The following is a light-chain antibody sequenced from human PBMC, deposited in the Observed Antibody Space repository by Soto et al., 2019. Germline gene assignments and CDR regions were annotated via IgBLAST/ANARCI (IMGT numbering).Light chain of an antibody. CDR2: GAS. V-gene: IGKV3-20*01. CDR1: QSVSSSY. J-gene: IGKJ2*01. CDR3: QQYDSSPQT. Sequence: EIVLTQSPGTLSLSPGARATLSCRASQSVSSSYLAWYQQKPGQAPRLLIYGASSRTTGIPDRFSGSGSGTDFTLTICRLEPEDFAIYYCQQYDSSPQTFGQGTRLEIK.